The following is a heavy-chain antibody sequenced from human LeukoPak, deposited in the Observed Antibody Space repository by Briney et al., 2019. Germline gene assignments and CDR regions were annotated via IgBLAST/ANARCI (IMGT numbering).Heavy chain of an antibody. Sequence: SETLSLTRTVSGGSINSSSYYWGWIRQPPGKGLEWIGSIFYSGNTYDNPSLKSRVTISVDTSKNQFSLKLNSVTAADTAVYYCARHRSKWLQSSFDYWGQGTLVTVSS. CDR2: IFYSGNT. CDR3: ARHRSKWLQSSFDY. J-gene: IGHJ4*02. D-gene: IGHD5-24*01. CDR1: GGSINSSSYY. V-gene: IGHV4-39*01.